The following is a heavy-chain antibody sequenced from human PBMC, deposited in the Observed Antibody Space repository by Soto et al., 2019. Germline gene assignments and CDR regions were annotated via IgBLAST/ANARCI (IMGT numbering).Heavy chain of an antibody. CDR3: SRLLQGGDHNWFVP. CDR1: GGTFSSYT. CDR2: IIPILGIA. V-gene: IGHV1-69*02. D-gene: IGHD6-25*01. Sequence: SVKVSCKASGGTFSSYTISWVRQAPGQGLEWMGRIIPILGIANYAQKFQGRVTITADKSTSTAYMELSSLRSEGTAVYFCSRLLQGGDHNWFVPWGPGTLVTVS. J-gene: IGHJ5*02.